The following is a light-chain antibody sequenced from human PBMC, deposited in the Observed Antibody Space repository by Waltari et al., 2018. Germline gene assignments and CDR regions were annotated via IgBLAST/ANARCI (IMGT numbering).Light chain of an antibody. CDR2: GAS. CDR1: QSVSSNF. CDR3: QQYGRSPLT. Sequence: EIVLTQSPGTLSLSPGDRATLSCRASQSVSSNFLAWYQQKPGQAPRLLIYGASSRATGIPDKFSGSGSGTDFTLTINRLEPEDFAVYYCQQYGRSPLTFGGGTKVEI. J-gene: IGKJ4*01. V-gene: IGKV3-20*01.